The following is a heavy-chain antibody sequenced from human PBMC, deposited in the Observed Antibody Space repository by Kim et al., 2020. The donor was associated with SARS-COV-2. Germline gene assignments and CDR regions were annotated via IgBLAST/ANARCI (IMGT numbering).Heavy chain of an antibody. D-gene: IGHD3-9*01. CDR3: ARAGDYDILTGPWYFDY. CDR1: GFTFSSYS. J-gene: IGHJ4*02. CDR2: ISSSSSYI. Sequence: GGSLRLSCAASGFTFSSYSMNWVRQAPGKGLEWVSSISSSSSYIYYADSVKGRFTISRDNAKNSLYLQMNSLRAEDTAVYYCARAGDYDILTGPWYFDYWGQGTLVTVSS. V-gene: IGHV3-21*01.